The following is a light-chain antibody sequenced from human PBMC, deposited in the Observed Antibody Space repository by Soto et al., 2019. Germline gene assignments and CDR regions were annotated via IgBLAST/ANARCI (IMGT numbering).Light chain of an antibody. CDR1: QSVSSY. CDR2: DAS. Sequence: EIGLTQSPATLSLSPGERATLSCRASQSVSSYLAWYQQKPGQAPRLLIYDASNRATGIPARLSGSGSGTDFTLTISSLEPEDFAVYYCQQRSNWPPAITFGQGTRLEIK. CDR3: QQRSNWPPAIT. V-gene: IGKV3-11*01. J-gene: IGKJ5*01.